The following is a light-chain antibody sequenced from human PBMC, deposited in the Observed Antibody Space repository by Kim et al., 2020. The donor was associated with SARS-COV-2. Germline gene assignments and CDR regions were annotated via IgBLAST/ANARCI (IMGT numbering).Light chain of an antibody. J-gene: IGLJ2*01. CDR1: SRRSYY. Sequence: LGQTVRITCPGDSRRSYYASWYQQKPGQAPVLVIYGKNNRPSGIPDRFSGSSSGNTASLTISGAQAEDEADYYCNSLDSSGNHPVVFGGGTQLTVL. V-gene: IGLV3-19*01. CDR3: NSLDSSGNHPVV. CDR2: GKN.